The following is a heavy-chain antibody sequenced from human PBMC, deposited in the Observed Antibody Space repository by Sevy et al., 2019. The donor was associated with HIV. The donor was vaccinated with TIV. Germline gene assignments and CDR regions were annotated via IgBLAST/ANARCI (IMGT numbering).Heavy chain of an antibody. J-gene: IGHJ4*02. V-gene: IGHV3-7*01. D-gene: IGHD3-10*01. Sequence: GSLKPLRATSGIRFWKYWMHRVRQAPGKGLEWVANIKKDESERYYVASVKGRFTISRDNAKNSVYLEMNSLRPDDTAIYYCAKGNSGSFDYWGQGTLVTVSS. CDR2: IKKDESER. CDR1: GIRFWKYW. CDR3: AKGNSGSFDY.